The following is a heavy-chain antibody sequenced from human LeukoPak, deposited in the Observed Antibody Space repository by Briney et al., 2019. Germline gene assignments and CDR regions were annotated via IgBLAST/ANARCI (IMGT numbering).Heavy chain of an antibody. V-gene: IGHV3-9*01. Sequence: PGGSLRLSCAASGFTFDDYAMHWVRQAPGKGLEWVSGISWNSGSIGYADSVKGRFTISRDNAKNSLYLQMNSLRAEDTAVYYCAREGPDDAFDIWGQGTMVTVSS. CDR3: AREGPDDAFDI. CDR2: ISWNSGSI. CDR1: GFTFDDYA. J-gene: IGHJ3*02.